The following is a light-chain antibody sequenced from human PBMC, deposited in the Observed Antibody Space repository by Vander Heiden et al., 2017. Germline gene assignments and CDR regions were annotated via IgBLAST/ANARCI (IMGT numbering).Light chain of an antibody. CDR3: SSYTSSTTVV. CDR2: DVS. Sequence: QSALTQPASVSGSPGQSITISCTGTSSDIGTYNFVSWYQQHPGKAPKLMIYDVSDRPSGVSDRFSGSKSGNTASLTISWLQAEDEADYYCSSYTSSTTVVFGGGTTLTVL. CDR1: SSDIGTYNF. V-gene: IGLV2-14*03. J-gene: IGLJ3*02.